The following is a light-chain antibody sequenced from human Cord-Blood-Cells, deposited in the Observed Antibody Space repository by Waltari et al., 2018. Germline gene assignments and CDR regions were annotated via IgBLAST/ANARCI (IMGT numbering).Light chain of an antibody. CDR1: QGISSY. J-gene: IGKJ1*01. CDR2: AAS. V-gene: IGKV1-8*01. CDR3: QQYYSYPRT. Sequence: AIRMTQSPSSLSASTGNSVTITCRASQGISSYLACYQQTPGKAPKLLIYAASTLQSGVQSRFSGSGSGTEFTLTISCLQSEDFATYDCQQYYSYPRTFGQGTNVEIK.